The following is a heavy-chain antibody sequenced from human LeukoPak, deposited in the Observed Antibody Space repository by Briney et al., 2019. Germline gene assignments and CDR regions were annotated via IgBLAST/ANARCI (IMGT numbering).Heavy chain of an antibody. V-gene: IGHV4-4*07. Sequence: PSETLSLTCNVSGVSINGYYWNWIRRPAGKGLEWIGRIYSSGSTYYNPSLKSRVTISVDTSKNQFSLKLSSVTAADTAVYYCARRNQWLAIYFDYWGQGTLVTVSS. CDR3: ARRNQWLAIYFDY. D-gene: IGHD6-19*01. CDR1: GVSINGYY. J-gene: IGHJ4*02. CDR2: IYSSGST.